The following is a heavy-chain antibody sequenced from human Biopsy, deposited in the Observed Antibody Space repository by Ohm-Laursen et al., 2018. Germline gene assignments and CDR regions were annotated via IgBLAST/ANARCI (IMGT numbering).Heavy chain of an antibody. Sequence: SVKVSCKASGYTFTGYYLHWVRQAPGQGLEWMGWINPKSGGTYYLEKFRGRVTMTRDTSISTAYMEVSSLRSDDTAVYYCAIDGNDFLTDYLKIDQWGQGTLVTVSS. J-gene: IGHJ4*02. V-gene: IGHV1-2*02. CDR3: AIDGNDFLTDYLKIDQ. CDR2: INPKSGGT. CDR1: GYTFTGYY. D-gene: IGHD3-9*01.